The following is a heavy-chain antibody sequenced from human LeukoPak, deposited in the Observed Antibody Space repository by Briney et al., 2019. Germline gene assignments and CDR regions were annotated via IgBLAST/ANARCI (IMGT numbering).Heavy chain of an antibody. Sequence: SEPLSLTCTVCIYSISSGYYWGWIRPRPGNGLDCIYYSYHRGSTYCNPPLKTRLTISGETSKHEFSLKLSSVTAADTAVYYCARWDCSGGSCYNPIFDYWGQGTLVSVSS. V-gene: IGHV4-38-2*02. CDR1: IYSISSGYY. D-gene: IGHD2-15*01. CDR2: SYHRGST. J-gene: IGHJ4*02. CDR3: ARWDCSGGSCYNPIFDY.